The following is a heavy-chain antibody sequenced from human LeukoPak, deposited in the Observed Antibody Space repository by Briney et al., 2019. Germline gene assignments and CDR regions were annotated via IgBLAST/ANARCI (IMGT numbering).Heavy chain of an antibody. V-gene: IGHV1-69*05. J-gene: IGHJ5*02. D-gene: IGHD3-3*01. CDR3: ARAPPYDFWSPSNWFDP. CDR1: GGTFSSYA. CDR2: IIPIYGTA. Sequence: ASVKVSCKASGGTFSSYAISWVRQAPGQGLEWMGRIIPIYGTANYAQKFQGRVTITTDESTSTAYMELSSLRSEDTAVYYCARAPPYDFWSPSNWFDPWGQGTLVTVSS.